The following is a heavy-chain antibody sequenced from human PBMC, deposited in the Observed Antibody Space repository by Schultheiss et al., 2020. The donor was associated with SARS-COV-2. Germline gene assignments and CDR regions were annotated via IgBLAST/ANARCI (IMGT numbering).Heavy chain of an antibody. Sequence: GGSLRLSCAASGFTFSSYGMHWVRQAPGKGLEWVAFIWYDGSNKYYADSVKGRFTISRDDSKNTLYLQVNSLRPEDTAVYYCASARHPSYTSGWYSIDHWGQGTLVTVSS. CDR1: GFTFSSYG. D-gene: IGHD6-19*01. J-gene: IGHJ4*02. V-gene: IGHV3-30*02. CDR2: IWYDGSNK. CDR3: ASARHPSYTSGWYSIDH.